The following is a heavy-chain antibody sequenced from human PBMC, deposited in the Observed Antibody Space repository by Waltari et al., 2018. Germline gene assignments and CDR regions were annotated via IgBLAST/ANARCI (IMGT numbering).Heavy chain of an antibody. J-gene: IGHJ3*01. CDR1: VYIFINYF. Sequence: QVPLELSGAAARNHGASVKVSCKASVYIFINYFMHWVRQAPGQGLEWIGRINCRNGGPDYARKFQGRVTMTRDTSLNTAYLELTGLRSDDMAIYYCTLSFNVNAFNIWGPGTRVTASS. CDR3: TLSFNVNAFNI. CDR2: INCRNGGP. V-gene: IGHV1-2*06. D-gene: IGHD2-15*01.